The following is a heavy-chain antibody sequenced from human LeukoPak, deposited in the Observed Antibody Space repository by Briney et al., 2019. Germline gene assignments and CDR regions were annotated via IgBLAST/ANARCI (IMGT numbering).Heavy chain of an antibody. V-gene: IGHV3-7*01. CDR3: ARDIGGSGSLAYYYYMDV. CDR1: GFLFSRYW. Sequence: GGSLRLSCAASGFLFSRYWMSWVRQAPGKGLEWVANIKEDGSEKYYVESMKGRFTISRDNVKNSLYLQINSLRAEDTAVYYCARDIGGSGSLAYYYYMDVWGKGTTVTVSS. J-gene: IGHJ6*03. CDR2: IKEDGSEK. D-gene: IGHD3-10*01.